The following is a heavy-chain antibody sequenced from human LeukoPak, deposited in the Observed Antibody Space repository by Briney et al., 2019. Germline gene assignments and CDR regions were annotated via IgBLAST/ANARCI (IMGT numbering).Heavy chain of an antibody. CDR3: ARDVEMASFDY. D-gene: IGHD5-24*01. V-gene: IGHV3-30*04. CDR1: GFTFSSYA. J-gene: IGHJ4*02. CDR2: ISYDGSNK. Sequence: GRSLRLSCAASGFTFSSYAVHWVRQAPGKGLEWVAVISYDGSNKYYADSVKGRFTISRDNSKNTLYLQMNSLRAEDTAVYYCARDVEMASFDYWGQGTLVTVSS.